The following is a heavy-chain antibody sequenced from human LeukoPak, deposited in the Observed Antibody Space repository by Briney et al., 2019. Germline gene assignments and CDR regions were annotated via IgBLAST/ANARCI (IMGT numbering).Heavy chain of an antibody. D-gene: IGHD3-9*01. J-gene: IGHJ4*02. CDR3: ARLLDWLPAELGY. Sequence: GASVKVSCKASGYSFTSYGISWVRQAPGQGLEWMGWISAYNGNTNYAQKFQGRITMTTDTFTSTAYMELRSLRSDDTAVYYCARLLDWLPAELGYWGQGTLVTVSS. CDR2: ISAYNGNT. CDR1: GYSFTSYG. V-gene: IGHV1-18*01.